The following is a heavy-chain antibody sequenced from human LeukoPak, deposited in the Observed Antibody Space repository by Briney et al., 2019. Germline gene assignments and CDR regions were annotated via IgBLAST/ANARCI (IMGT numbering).Heavy chain of an antibody. Sequence: GGSLRLSCAASGFTFSNAWMSWVRQAPVKGLEWVGRIKSKTDGGTTDYAAPVKGRFTISRDGSKNTLYLQMNSLKTEDTAVYYCTTDPGYCSGGSCPGWYWGQGTLVTVSS. J-gene: IGHJ4*02. CDR3: TTDPGYCSGGSCPGWY. V-gene: IGHV3-15*01. CDR1: GFTFSNAW. CDR2: IKSKTDGGTT. D-gene: IGHD2-15*01.